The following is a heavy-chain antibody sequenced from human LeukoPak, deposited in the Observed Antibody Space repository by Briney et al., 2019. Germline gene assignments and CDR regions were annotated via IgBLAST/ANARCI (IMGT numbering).Heavy chain of an antibody. V-gene: IGHV1-46*01. CDR3: ARDLGSGVGFDY. D-gene: IGHD3-3*01. CDR2: INPSGGST. CDR1: GYTFTSYY. J-gene: IGHJ4*02. Sequence: ASVKVSCKASGYTFTSYYMHWVRQAPGQGLEWMGIINPSGGSTSYAQKFQGRVTMTRDMSTSTVYMELSSLRSEDTAVYYCARDLGSGVGFDYWGQGTLVTVSS.